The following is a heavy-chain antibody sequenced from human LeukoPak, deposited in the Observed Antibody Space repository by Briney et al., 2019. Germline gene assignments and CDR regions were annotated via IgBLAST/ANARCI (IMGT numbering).Heavy chain of an antibody. V-gene: IGHV4-34*01. CDR2: INHSGST. CDR1: GGSFSGYY. CDR3: ARALGGWTNWFDP. D-gene: IGHD6-19*01. Sequence: SETLSLTCAVYGGSFSGYYWSWIRQPPGKGLEWIGEINHSGSTNYNPSLKSRVTISVDTSKNQFSLKLSSVTAADTAVYYCARALGGWTNWFDPWGQGTLVTVSS. J-gene: IGHJ5*02.